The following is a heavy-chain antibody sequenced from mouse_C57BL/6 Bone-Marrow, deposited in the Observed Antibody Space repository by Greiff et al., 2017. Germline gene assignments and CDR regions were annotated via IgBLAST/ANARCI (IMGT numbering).Heavy chain of an antibody. D-gene: IGHD1-1*01. CDR3: ASAIYYYGSSGFAY. CDR1: GYTFTSYW. J-gene: IGHJ3*01. Sequence: QVQLQQPGAELVKPGASVKMSCKASGYTFTSYWITWVKQRPGQGLEWIGDIYPGSGSTNYNEKFKSKATLTVDTSSSTAYMQLNSLTSEDSAVYYCASAIYYYGSSGFAYGGQGTLVTVSA. V-gene: IGHV1-55*01. CDR2: IYPGSGST.